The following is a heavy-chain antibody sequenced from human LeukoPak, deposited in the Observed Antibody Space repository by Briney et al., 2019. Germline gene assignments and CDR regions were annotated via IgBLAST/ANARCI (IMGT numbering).Heavy chain of an antibody. Sequence: PSETLSLTCTVSGGSISSYYWSWIRQPPGKGLEWIGYIYYSGSTNYNPSLKSRVTISVDTSKNQFSLKLSSVTAADTAVYYCARGTLTYYYDSSGYSYFDYWGQGTLVTVSS. D-gene: IGHD3-22*01. V-gene: IGHV4-59*01. J-gene: IGHJ4*02. CDR3: ARGTLTYYYDSSGYSYFDY. CDR2: IYYSGST. CDR1: GGSISSYY.